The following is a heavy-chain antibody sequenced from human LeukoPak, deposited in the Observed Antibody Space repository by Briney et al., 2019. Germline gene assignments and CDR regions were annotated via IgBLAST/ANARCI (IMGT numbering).Heavy chain of an antibody. CDR1: GFTFSSYA. Sequence: PGRSLRLSCAASGFTFSSYAMHWVRQAPGKGLEWVAVISYDGSNKYYADSVKGRFTISRDNSKNTLYLQMNSLRAEDTAVYYCARDSLDSSGVLYSNWFDPWGQGTLDTVSS. CDR3: ARDSLDSSGVLYSNWFDP. J-gene: IGHJ5*02. D-gene: IGHD6-19*01. CDR2: ISYDGSNK. V-gene: IGHV3-30*04.